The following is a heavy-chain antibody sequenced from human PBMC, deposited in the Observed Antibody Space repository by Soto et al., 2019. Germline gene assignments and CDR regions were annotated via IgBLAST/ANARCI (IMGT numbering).Heavy chain of an antibody. Sequence: QVQLQESGPGLLKPSETLSLTCTVSGGSISSYFYIWVRQPPGKGLEWIGSVYYTGTTDYSPSLKSRVTISVDTSKTQFSLNLRSVTPADTAVYYCARDLAAVPRAFDYWGRGTLVTVSS. D-gene: IGHD6-13*01. CDR3: ARDLAAVPRAFDY. V-gene: IGHV4-59*01. CDR1: GGSISSYF. CDR2: VYYTGTT. J-gene: IGHJ4*02.